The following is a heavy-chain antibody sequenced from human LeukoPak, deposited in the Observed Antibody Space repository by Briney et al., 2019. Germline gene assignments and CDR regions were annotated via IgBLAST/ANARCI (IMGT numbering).Heavy chain of an antibody. CDR1: GYSISSGYY. Sequence: SETLSLTCTVSGYSISSGYYWGWIRQPPGKGLEWIGSIFHSGTSYYNPSLNSRVTISVDTSKNHFSLKMTFVTAADTAVYYCARYRNNDFDYWGQGTLVTVSS. V-gene: IGHV4-38-2*02. J-gene: IGHJ4*02. CDR3: ARYRNNDFDY. D-gene: IGHD2-8*01. CDR2: IFHSGTS.